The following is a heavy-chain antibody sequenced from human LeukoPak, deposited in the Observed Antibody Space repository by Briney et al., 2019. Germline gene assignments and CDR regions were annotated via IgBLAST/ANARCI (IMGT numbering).Heavy chain of an antibody. J-gene: IGHJ6*01. CDR2: ISYDGSNK. CDR1: GFTFSSYG. CDR3: AKAPYCGGDCYLGYYYYGMYV. Sequence: GGSLRLSCAASGFTFSSYGMHWVRQAPGKGLEWVAVISYDGSNKYYADSVKGRFTISRDNSKNTLYLQMNSLRAEDTAVYYCAKAPYCGGDCYLGYYYYGMYVWGPGTTVTVSS. D-gene: IGHD2-21*02. V-gene: IGHV3-30*18.